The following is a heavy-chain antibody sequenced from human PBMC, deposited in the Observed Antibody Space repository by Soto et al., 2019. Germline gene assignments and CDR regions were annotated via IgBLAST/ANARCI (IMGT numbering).Heavy chain of an antibody. J-gene: IGHJ4*02. V-gene: IGHV3-48*01. Sequence: EVQLVESGGGLVQPGGSLRLSCAASGFTFSSYSMNWVRQAPGKGLEWVSYISSSSSTIYYADSVKGRFTISRDNAKNSLYLQMNSLRAEDTAVYYCARDDDYIWGSYERSDYWGQGTLVTVSS. CDR2: ISSSSSTI. CDR1: GFTFSSYS. D-gene: IGHD3-16*01. CDR3: ARDDDYIWGSYERSDY.